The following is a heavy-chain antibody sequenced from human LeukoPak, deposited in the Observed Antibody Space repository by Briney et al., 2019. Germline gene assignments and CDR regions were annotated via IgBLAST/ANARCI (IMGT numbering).Heavy chain of an antibody. CDR1: GFSFSPSA. Sequence: PGGSLRLSCVTSGFSFSPSAMNWVRQAPGRGLEWVSSISPSGGAIFYAESLRGRFTISRDNAKNSLFLQMNTLRAADTAVYFCASGIRERGFDYWGQGTLVTVSS. D-gene: IGHD1-1*01. CDR2: ISPSGGAI. CDR3: ASGIRERGFDY. J-gene: IGHJ4*02. V-gene: IGHV3-21*01.